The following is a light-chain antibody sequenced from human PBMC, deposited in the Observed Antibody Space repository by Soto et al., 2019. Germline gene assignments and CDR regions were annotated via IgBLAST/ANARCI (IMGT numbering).Light chain of an antibody. CDR2: DVT. J-gene: IGLJ1*01. CDR1: SSDVGDYNS. CDR3: CSYLGSYTYV. Sequence: QSALTQPRSVSESPGQSVTISCTGTSSDVGDYNSVSWYQQHPGKAPKLLLFDVTTRPSGVPDRFSGSKSANTASLTISGLQPEDEADYYCCSYLGSYTYVFGTGTKVTV. V-gene: IGLV2-11*01.